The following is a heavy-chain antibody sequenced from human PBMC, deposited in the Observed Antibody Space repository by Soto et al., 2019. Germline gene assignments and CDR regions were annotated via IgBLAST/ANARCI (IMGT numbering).Heavy chain of an antibody. V-gene: IGHV5-10-1*01. CDR3: ARTSMQSRGYSYGHGGMDV. CDR2: IDPSDSYT. J-gene: IGHJ6*02. D-gene: IGHD5-18*01. CDR1: GYSFTSYW. Sequence: HGESLKISCKGSGYSFTSYWISWVRQMPGKGLEWVGRIDPSDSYTNYSPSFQGHVTISADKSISTAYLQWSSLKASDTAMYYCARTSMQSRGYSYGHGGMDVWGQGTTVTVSS.